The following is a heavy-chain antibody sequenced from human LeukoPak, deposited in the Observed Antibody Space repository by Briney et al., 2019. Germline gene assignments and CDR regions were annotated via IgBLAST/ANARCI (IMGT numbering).Heavy chain of an antibody. CDR2: ISYDGSNK. V-gene: IGHV3-30*04. Sequence: GGSLRLSCAASGFTFSSYAMHWVRQAPGKGLEWVAVISYDGSNKYYADSVKGRFTISRDNSKNTLYLQMNSLRAEDTAVYYCTTLYDYVWGSYRRPSNGYYFDYWGQGTLVTVSS. CDR3: TTLYDYVWGSYRRPSNGYYFDY. D-gene: IGHD3-16*02. J-gene: IGHJ4*02. CDR1: GFTFSSYA.